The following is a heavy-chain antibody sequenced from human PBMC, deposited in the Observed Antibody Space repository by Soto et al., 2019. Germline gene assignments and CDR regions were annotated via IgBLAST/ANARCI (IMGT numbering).Heavy chain of an antibody. J-gene: IGHJ4*02. CDR1: GYTFNNYG. CDR2: LNAYNGHT. Sequence: QVQLVQSGAEVKQPGASVKVSCKASGYTFNNYGITWVRQAPGQGLEWMGWLNAYNGHTNYAHKFQDRVAMTTDTSTRTVYMALRSLRADDKAVIYCARAMAPDQSEHWGQGTLVTVSS. CDR3: ARAMAPDQSEH. V-gene: IGHV1-18*01. D-gene: IGHD2-2*01.